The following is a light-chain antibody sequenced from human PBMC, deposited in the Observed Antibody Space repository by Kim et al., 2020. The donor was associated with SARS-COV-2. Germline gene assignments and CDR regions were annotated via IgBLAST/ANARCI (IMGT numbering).Light chain of an antibody. Sequence: SAAVGDRVTITCRASQGITTSLAWYHQKPGKAPNILIYSSSTLQSGVPSRFSGSGSGAEFTLTISSLQPEDLGTYHCQQFITHPFTFGQGTKLEIK. CDR2: SSS. CDR1: QGITTS. V-gene: IGKV1-9*01. CDR3: QQFITHPFT. J-gene: IGKJ2*01.